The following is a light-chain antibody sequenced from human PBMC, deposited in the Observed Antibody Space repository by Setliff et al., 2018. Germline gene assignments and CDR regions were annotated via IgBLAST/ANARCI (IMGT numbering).Light chain of an antibody. CDR1: SSDVGGYDY. J-gene: IGLJ1*01. CDR3: FSYASSGSYV. Sequence: VLAQPASVSGSPGQSVTISCTGSSSDVGGYDYVSWYQHHPGRAPKFMIYDVSNRPSGVSNRFSGSKSGNTASLTISGLQAEDEADYYCFSYASSGSYVFGTGTKVTVL. V-gene: IGLV2-14*03. CDR2: DVS.